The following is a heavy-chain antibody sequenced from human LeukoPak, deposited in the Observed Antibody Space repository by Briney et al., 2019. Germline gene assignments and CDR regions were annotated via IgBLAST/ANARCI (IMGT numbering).Heavy chain of an antibody. D-gene: IGHD3-16*01. J-gene: IGHJ4*02. Sequence: EASVKVSCKASGYTFTGYYMHWVRQAPGQGLAWMGWINPNSGGTNYAQKFQGRVTMTRDTSISTAYMELSRLRSDDTAVYYCARDYAHIGRYDYVWGSYPYSDAPDYWGQGTLVTVSS. CDR3: ARDYAHIGRYDYVWGSYPYSDAPDY. V-gene: IGHV1-2*02. CDR1: GYTFTGYY. CDR2: INPNSGGT.